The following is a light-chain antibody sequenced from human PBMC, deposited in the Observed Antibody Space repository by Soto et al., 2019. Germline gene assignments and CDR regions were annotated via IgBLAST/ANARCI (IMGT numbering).Light chain of an antibody. V-gene: IGKV3-15*01. CDR3: QQYNNWLALT. J-gene: IGKJ4*01. Sequence: IDMTQSPATLSLSPRERATLSCRASQNVSSNYASYQQKTRQAPRLLIYGASTRATGIPARFSGSGSGTEFTLTISSLQSEDFAVYYCQQYNNWLALTFGGGTKVDIK. CDR2: GAS. CDR1: QNVSSN.